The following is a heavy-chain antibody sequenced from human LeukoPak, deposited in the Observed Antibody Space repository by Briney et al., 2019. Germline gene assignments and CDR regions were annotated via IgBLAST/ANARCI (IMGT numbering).Heavy chain of an antibody. CDR1: GGTFSSYA. J-gene: IGHJ4*02. D-gene: IGHD2-15*01. CDR3: ARWVEATYYFDY. Sequence: ASVKVSCKASGGTFSSYAISWVRQAPGQGLEWLGWISTYNGNTHYAQKLQGRVTMTTDTSTSTAYMELRSLRSDDTAVYYCARWVEATYYFDYWGQGTLVTVSS. CDR2: ISTYNGNT. V-gene: IGHV1-18*01.